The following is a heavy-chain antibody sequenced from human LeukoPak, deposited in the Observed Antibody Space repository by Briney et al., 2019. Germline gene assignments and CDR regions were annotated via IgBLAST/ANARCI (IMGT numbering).Heavy chain of an antibody. V-gene: IGHV4-4*07. CDR2: IYTSGST. CDR3: ARSIDRIAVAGTFSWFDP. D-gene: IGHD6-19*01. Sequence: SETLSLTCTVSGGSISSCYWSWIRQPAGKGLEWIGRIYTSGSTNYNPSLKSRVTMSVDTSKNQFSLKLSSVTAADTAVYYCARSIDRIAVAGTFSWFDPWGQGTLVTVSS. J-gene: IGHJ5*02. CDR1: GGSISSCY.